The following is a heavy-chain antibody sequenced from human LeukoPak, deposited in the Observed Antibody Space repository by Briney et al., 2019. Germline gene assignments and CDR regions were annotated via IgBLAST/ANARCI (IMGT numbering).Heavy chain of an antibody. V-gene: IGHV4-34*01. CDR1: GGSFSGYY. Sequence: SETLSLTCAVYGGSFSGYYWSWIRQPPGKGLEWIGEINHSGSTNYNPSLKSRVTISVDTSKNQFSLKLSSVTAADTAVYYCARHLVTVVRGVILARSNWFDPWGQGTLVTVSS. D-gene: IGHD3-10*01. CDR3: ARHLVTVVRGVILARSNWFDP. J-gene: IGHJ5*02. CDR2: INHSGST.